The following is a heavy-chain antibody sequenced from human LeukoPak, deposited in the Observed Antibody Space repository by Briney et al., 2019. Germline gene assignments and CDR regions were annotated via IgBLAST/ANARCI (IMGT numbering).Heavy chain of an antibody. CDR1: GFTVSSNH. J-gene: IGHJ4*02. CDR2: IYSGGST. CDR3: ARMGSASSPWDY. Sequence: GSLRLSCAASGFTVSSNHMIWVRQAPGKGLEWVSVIYSGGSTYYADSVKGRFTISRDNSKNTLYLQMNSLRAEDTAVYYCARMGSASSPWDYWGQGALVTVSS. V-gene: IGHV3-53*01. D-gene: IGHD1-26*01.